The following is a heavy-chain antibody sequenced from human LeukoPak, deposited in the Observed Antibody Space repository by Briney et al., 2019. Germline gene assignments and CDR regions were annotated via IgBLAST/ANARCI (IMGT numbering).Heavy chain of an antibody. CDR2: MNPNSGNR. J-gene: IGHJ6*02. D-gene: IGHD5-12*01. CDR1: GYTFTSYD. CDR3: ARRRLGGSTPPHYYYILDV. Sequence: RASVKVSCKASGYTFTSYDINWVRQATGQGLEWMGWMNPNSGNRGSAQNFQGRVTLTRNTSISTAYMELSSLRSEDTAVYYCARRRLGGSTPPHYYYILDVWGQGTTATVSS. V-gene: IGHV1-8*01.